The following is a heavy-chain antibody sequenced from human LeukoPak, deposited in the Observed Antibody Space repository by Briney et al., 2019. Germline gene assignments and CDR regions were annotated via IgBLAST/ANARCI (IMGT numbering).Heavy chain of an antibody. J-gene: IGHJ6*03. CDR2: IYYSGST. Sequence: SETLSLTCTVSGGSISSSSYYWGWIRQPPGKGLEWIGSIYYSGSTYYNPSLKSRVTISVDTSKNQFSLKLSSVTAADTAVYYCARHEVGSSSWYIYYYYYMDVWGKGTTVTASS. CDR1: GGSISSSSYY. CDR3: ARHEVGSSSWYIYYYYYMDV. D-gene: IGHD6-13*01. V-gene: IGHV4-39*01.